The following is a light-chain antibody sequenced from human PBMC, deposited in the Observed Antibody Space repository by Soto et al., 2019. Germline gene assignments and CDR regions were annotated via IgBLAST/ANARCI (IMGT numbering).Light chain of an antibody. J-gene: IGKJ1*01. V-gene: IGKV3-20*01. CDR2: CAS. CDR1: QSVSSSY. CDR3: QQYGSSLQP. Sequence: IVVTQSPGTLSLSPGERATLSCRASQSVSSSYLACYQQKPGQAPRLLIYCASSRATVIPYRFTGSGSETDFTLPISRLEPEDFAVYYCQQYGSSLQPFGQRTKVDIX.